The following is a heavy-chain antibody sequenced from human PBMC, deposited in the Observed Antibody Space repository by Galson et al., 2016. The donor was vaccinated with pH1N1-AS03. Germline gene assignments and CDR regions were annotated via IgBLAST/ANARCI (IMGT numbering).Heavy chain of an antibody. J-gene: IGHJ4*02. CDR1: GDSFSGYY. D-gene: IGHD3-10*01. CDR3: ARDRGYYGSGSYYNGVIGSFDY. Sequence: SVKVSCKASGDSFSGYYMHWVRQAPGQGLEWMGWINSNSGDTKYAQKFQGRVTMTRDTSIRTVYMDLSGLRFDDTALYYCARDRGYYGSGSYYNGVIGSFDYWGQGTLVTVS. CDR2: INSNSGDT. V-gene: IGHV1-2*02.